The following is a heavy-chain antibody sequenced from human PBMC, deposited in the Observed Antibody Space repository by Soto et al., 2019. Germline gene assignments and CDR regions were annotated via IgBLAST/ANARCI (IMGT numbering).Heavy chain of an antibody. D-gene: IGHD1-26*01. CDR3: ARVELPENIDGMDV. Sequence: QVQLVESGGGVVQPGRSLRLSCAASGFTFSSYAMHWVRQAPGKGLEWVAVISYDGSNKYYADSVKGRFTISRDNSKNTLYLQMNSLRAEDTAVYYCARVELPENIDGMDVWGQGTTVTVSS. J-gene: IGHJ6*02. V-gene: IGHV3-30-3*01. CDR1: GFTFSSYA. CDR2: ISYDGSNK.